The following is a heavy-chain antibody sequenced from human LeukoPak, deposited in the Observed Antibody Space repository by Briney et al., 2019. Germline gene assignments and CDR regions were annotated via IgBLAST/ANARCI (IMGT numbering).Heavy chain of an antibody. CDR3: ARGGFNMVRGVIIPSNSYFYYMDI. V-gene: IGHV3-69-1*01. CDR2: ITGGDFV. CDR1: GFTFSAYS. D-gene: IGHD3-10*01. J-gene: IGHJ6*03. Sequence: GGSLRLSCAASGFTFSAYSMNWVRQAPGKGLEWVSSITGGDFVYFADSLKGRFTTSRDNAKSSLYLQMNSLRADDTAVYYCARGGFNMVRGVIIPSNSYFYYMDIWGKGTTVTVSS.